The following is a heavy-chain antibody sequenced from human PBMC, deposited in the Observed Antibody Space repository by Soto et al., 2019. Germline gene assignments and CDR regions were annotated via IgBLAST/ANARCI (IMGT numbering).Heavy chain of an antibody. V-gene: IGHV3-30*18. Sequence: VQLVESGGGVVQPGRSLRLSCAASGFTFSSYGMHWVRQAPGKGLEWVAVISYDGSNKYYADSVKGRFTISRDNSKNTLYLQMNSLRAEDTAVYYCAKDLQVREGGVGRSRDWFDPWGQGTLVTVSS. J-gene: IGHJ5*02. D-gene: IGHD1-26*01. CDR3: AKDLQVREGGVGRSRDWFDP. CDR2: ISYDGSNK. CDR1: GFTFSSYG.